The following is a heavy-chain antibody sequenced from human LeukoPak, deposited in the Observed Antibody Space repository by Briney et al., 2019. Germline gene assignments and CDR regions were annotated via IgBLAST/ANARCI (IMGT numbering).Heavy chain of an antibody. CDR2: INTNTGNP. V-gene: IGHV7-4-1*02. J-gene: IGHJ6*03. CDR1: GYTFTSYA. CDR3: AREGPDSNYYYYYMDV. Sequence: GASVKVSCKASGYTFTSYAMNWVRQAPGQGLGWMGWINTNTGNPTYAQGFTGRFVFSLDTSVSTAYLQISSLKAEDTAVYYCAREGPDSNYYYYYMDVWGKGTTVTVSS.